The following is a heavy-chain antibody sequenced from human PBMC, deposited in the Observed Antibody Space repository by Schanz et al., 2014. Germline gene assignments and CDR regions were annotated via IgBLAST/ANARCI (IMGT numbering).Heavy chain of an antibody. D-gene: IGHD3-10*01. CDR3: AKDILKYALSGVHY. CDR1: GFRFADYG. CDR2: ISWNSGSV. J-gene: IGHJ4*02. Sequence: EVQLVESGGGLVQPGRSLRLSCAASGFRFADYGMHWVRQAPGKGLEWVSGISWNSGSVGYADSVKGRFTTSRDNAKNSLSLHMNSLRADDTALYYCAKDILKYALSGVHYWGQGTLVTVSS. V-gene: IGHV3-9*01.